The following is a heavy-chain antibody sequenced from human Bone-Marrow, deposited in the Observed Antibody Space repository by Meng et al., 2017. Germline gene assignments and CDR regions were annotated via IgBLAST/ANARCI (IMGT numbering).Heavy chain of an antibody. J-gene: IGHJ4*02. D-gene: IGHD5-12*01. CDR1: GGTFSSYT. Sequence: SVKVSCKASGGTFSSYTISWVRQAPGQGLEWMGRIIPILGIANYAQKFQGRVTITRNTSISTAYMELSSLRSEDTAVYYCARYAATMASFDYWGQGTLVTVSS. V-gene: IGHV1-69*02. CDR2: IIPILGIA. CDR3: ARYAATMASFDY.